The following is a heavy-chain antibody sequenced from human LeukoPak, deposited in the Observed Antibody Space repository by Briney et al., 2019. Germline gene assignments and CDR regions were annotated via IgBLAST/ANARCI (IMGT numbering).Heavy chain of an antibody. V-gene: IGHV4-59*08. J-gene: IGHJ4*02. CDR1: GGSISSYY. CDR2: IYYSGST. CDR3: ARVGGQEQQLAFDY. Sequence: SETLSLTCTVSGGSISSYYWSWIRQPPGKGLEWIGYIYYSGSTNYNPSLKSRVTISVDTSKNQFSLKLSSVTAADTAVYYCARVGGQEQQLAFDYWGQGTLVTVSS. D-gene: IGHD6-13*01.